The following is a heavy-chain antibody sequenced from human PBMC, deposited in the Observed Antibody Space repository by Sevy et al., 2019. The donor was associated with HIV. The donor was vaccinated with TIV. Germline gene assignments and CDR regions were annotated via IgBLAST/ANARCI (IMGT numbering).Heavy chain of an antibody. Sequence: GGSLRLSCATSGFPFNIYSMSWVRQAPGKGLEWVSTFSFGCGKINYADSVKGRFTISRDNSKNTLYLQMHSLRAEDTAVYYCAREGCSKPHDYWGQGTLVTVSS. J-gene: IGHJ4*02. D-gene: IGHD3-10*02. CDR1: GFPFNIYS. V-gene: IGHV3-23*01. CDR3: AREGCSKPHDY. CDR2: FSFGCGKI.